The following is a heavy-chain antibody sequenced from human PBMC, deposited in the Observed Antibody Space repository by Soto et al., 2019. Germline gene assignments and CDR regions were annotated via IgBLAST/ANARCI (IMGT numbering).Heavy chain of an antibody. CDR2: ISYDGSNK. D-gene: IGHD3-22*01. V-gene: IGHV3-30-3*01. Sequence: QVQLVESGGGVVQPGRSLRLSCAASGFTFSSYAMHWVRQAPGKGLEWVAVISYDGSNKYYADSVKGRFTISRDNSKNTLYLQMNSLRAEDTAVYYCARDRGSYYDSSGYYYYYYGMDVWGQGTTVTVSS. CDR3: ARDRGSYYDSSGYYYYYYGMDV. J-gene: IGHJ6*02. CDR1: GFTFSSYA.